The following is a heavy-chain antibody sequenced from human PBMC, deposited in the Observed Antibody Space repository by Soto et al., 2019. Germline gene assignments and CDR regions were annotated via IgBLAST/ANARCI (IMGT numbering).Heavy chain of an antibody. D-gene: IGHD1-26*01. CDR1: GYSISSSNW. CDR3: ARREIQGPIDY. J-gene: IGHJ4*02. CDR2: IYYSGTT. V-gene: IGHV4-28*01. Sequence: QVQLQESGPGLVKPSDTLSLTCAVSGYSISSSNWWGWIRQPPGKGLEWIGYIYYSGTTYYNPSLKGRVPRSVDTSKNQFSLKLTSVTAVDTAVYYFARREIQGPIDYWGQGTLVTVSS.